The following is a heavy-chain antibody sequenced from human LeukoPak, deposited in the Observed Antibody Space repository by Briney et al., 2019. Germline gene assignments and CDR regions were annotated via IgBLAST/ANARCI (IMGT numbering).Heavy chain of an antibody. CDR1: GFTVSSNY. CDR2: IYSGGYT. CDR3: AKTGNPATGDY. J-gene: IGHJ4*02. D-gene: IGHD1-1*01. Sequence: GGSLRLSCAASGFTVSSNYTSWVRQAPGKGLEWVSVIYSGGYTYYADSVKGRFTISRDNSKNTLYLQMNSLRAEDTAVYYCAKTGNPATGDYWGQGTLVTFSS. V-gene: IGHV3-53*01.